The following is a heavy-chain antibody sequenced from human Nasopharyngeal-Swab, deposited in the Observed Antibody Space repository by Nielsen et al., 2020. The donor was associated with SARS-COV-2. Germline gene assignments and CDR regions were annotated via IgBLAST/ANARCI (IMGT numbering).Heavy chain of an antibody. CDR2: VFYNGDN. V-gene: IGHV4-39*01. CDR1: GDSVNFTNYY. Sequence: SETLSLTCSVSGDSVNFTNYYWAWVRQPAGKGLEWIGDVFYNGDNFYNPALKSRVTISLDTSKQQFSLKLSSVTAADTALYFCVRHERHPTFDPWGQGMVVTRLL. J-gene: IGHJ5*02. CDR3: VRHERHPTFDP. D-gene: IGHD5-24*01.